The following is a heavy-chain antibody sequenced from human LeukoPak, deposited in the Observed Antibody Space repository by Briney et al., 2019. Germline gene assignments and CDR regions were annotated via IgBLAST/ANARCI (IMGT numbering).Heavy chain of an antibody. J-gene: IGHJ4*02. CDR2: IYYTGST. CDR3: ASLAGTRSQFDY. D-gene: IGHD1-7*01. CDR1: GXSVSSGSYY. V-gene: IGHV4-61*01. Sequence: PSETLSLTCTVSGXSVSSGSYYWSWIRQPPGKGLEWIGYIYYTGSTNSNPSLKSRVTISVDTSKNQFSLKVNSVTAADTAVYYCASLAGTRSQFDYWGQGSLVTVSS.